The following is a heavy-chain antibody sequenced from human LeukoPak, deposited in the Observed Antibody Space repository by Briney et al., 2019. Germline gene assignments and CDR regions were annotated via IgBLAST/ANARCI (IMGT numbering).Heavy chain of an antibody. V-gene: IGHV4-39*01. CDR2: IYYSGST. CDR1: GGSISSSSYD. J-gene: IGHJ4*02. D-gene: IGHD6-19*01. Sequence: PSETLSLTCTVSGGSISSSSYDSGWIRQPPGKGLEWIGSIYYSGSTYYNPSLKSRVTISVDTSKNQFSLKLSSVTAADTAVYYCARLGSSGWYYFDYWGQGTLVTVSS. CDR3: ARLGSSGWYYFDY.